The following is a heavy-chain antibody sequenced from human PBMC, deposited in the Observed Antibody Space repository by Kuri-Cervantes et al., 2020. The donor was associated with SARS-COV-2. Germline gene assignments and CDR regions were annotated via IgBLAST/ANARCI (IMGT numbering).Heavy chain of an antibody. J-gene: IGHJ5*02. Sequence: GESLKISCAASGFTFSSYAMHWVRQAPGKGLEWVAVISYDGSNKYYADSVKGRFTISRDNSENTLYLQMNSLRAEDTAVYYCATGPPETVRWFDPWGQGTLVTVSS. CDR3: ATGPPETVRWFDP. D-gene: IGHD1-14*01. CDR1: GFTFSSYA. V-gene: IGHV3-30-3*01. CDR2: ISYDGSNK.